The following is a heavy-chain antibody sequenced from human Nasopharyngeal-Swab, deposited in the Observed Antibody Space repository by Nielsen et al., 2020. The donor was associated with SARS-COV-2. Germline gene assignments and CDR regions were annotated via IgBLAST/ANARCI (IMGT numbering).Heavy chain of an antibody. CDR3: ARDVTGYLQCDS. Sequence: SETLSLTCTVSGYSIRSDSYWGWIRQPPGKGREWIGYMYHSGTTYSNPSLKSRVTISRDTSKNQLSLTLTSVTAADTGVYYCARDVTGYLQCDSWGRGSLVTVSS. J-gene: IGHJ4*02. CDR2: MYHSGTT. V-gene: IGHV4-38-2*02. D-gene: IGHD3-9*01. CDR1: GYSIRSDSY.